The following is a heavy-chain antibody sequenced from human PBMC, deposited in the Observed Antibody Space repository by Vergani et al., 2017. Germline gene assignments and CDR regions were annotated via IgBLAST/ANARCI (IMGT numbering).Heavy chain of an antibody. D-gene: IGHD2-21*02. Sequence: EVQLVQSGAEVKKPGESLKISCKGSGYSFTSYWIGWVRQMPGKGLEWMGIIYPGDSDTRYSPSFQGQVTISADKSISTAYLQWSSLKAADTAMYYCEVLAYCGGDCVSSDNWFDPWGQGTLVTVSS. J-gene: IGHJ5*02. CDR3: EVLAYCGGDCVSSDNWFDP. CDR1: GYSFTSYW. V-gene: IGHV5-51*01. CDR2: IYPGDSDT.